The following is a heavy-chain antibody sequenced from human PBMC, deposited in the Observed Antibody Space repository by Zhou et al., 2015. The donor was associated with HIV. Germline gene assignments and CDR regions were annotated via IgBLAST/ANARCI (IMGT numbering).Heavy chain of an antibody. CDR2: IITMFDTA. J-gene: IGHJ6*01. Sequence: QVQLVQSGAEVKKPGSSVKVSCKAFGGTFSSYAISWVRQAPGQGLQWMGGIITMFDTADYAQEFQGRVTINADKSTSTAYMELSSLTSEDTAVYYCARSDRGGNYPGYYYYGMDVVGPKGPRSPSPQ. D-gene: IGHD2-2*03. CDR3: ARSDRGGNYPGYYYYGMDV. CDR1: GGTFSSYA. V-gene: IGHV1-69*06.